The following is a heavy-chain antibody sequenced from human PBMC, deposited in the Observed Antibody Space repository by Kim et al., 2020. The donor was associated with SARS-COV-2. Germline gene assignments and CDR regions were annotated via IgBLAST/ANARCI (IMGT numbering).Heavy chain of an antibody. V-gene: IGHV4-4*06. J-gene: IGHJ3*02. Sequence: NYNPSLKSRVTMSVDTSKNQFSLKLGSVTAADTAVYYCARDGGDADAFDIWGQGTMVTVSS. D-gene: IGHD2-21*02. CDR3: ARDGGDADAFDI.